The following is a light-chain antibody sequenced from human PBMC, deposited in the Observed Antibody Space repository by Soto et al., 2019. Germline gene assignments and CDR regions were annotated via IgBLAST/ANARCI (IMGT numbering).Light chain of an antibody. V-gene: IGLV2-23*01. J-gene: IGLJ3*02. CDR2: EGT. CDR3: HSYARGTLV. CDR1: SSDFGSYSV. Sequence: QSALTQPASVSGSPGQSITISCTGTSSDFGSYSVVSWYQQHPGKAPKLLIYEGTKRPSGVSRRFSGSESGNTASLIISGLQAEDEADYYCHSYARGTLVFGGGTKLTVL.